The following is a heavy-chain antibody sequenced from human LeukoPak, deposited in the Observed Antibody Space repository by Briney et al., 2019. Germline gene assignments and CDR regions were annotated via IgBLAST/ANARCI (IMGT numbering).Heavy chain of an antibody. D-gene: IGHD4-17*01. CDR1: GFTFSTYA. J-gene: IGHJ3*02. CDR3: VKDVAVTTNALDI. CDR2: ISGSGGYT. Sequence: PWGSLRLSCTASGFTFSTYAMSWVRQAPGKGLEWVSTISGSGGYTYYADSVKGRFTISRDNAKNSLYLQMNSLRAEDTALYYCVKDVAVTTNALDIWGQGTMVTVSS. V-gene: IGHV3-23*01.